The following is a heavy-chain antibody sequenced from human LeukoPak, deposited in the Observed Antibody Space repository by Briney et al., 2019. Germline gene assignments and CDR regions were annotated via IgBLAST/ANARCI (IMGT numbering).Heavy chain of an antibody. CDR2: IYYSGST. CDR1: GGSISSYY. D-gene: IGHD2-15*01. J-gene: IGHJ4*02. V-gene: IGHV4-59*01. Sequence: KSSETLSLTCTVSGGSISSYYWSWIRQPPGKGLECIGYIYYSGSTNYNPSLKSRVTISVDTSKNQFSLKLSSVTAADTAVYYCARGWPYFDCWGQGTLVTVSS. CDR3: ARGWPYFDC.